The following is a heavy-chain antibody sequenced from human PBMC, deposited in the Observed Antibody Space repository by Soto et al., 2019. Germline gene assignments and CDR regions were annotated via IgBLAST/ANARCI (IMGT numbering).Heavy chain of an antibody. J-gene: IGHJ4*02. Sequence: SETLSLTCTVSGGSISSYYWSWIRQPPGKGLEWIGYIYYSGSTNYNPSLKSRVTISVDTSKNQFSLKLSSVTAEDTAVYYCAKDHTYDILTGLYDYWGQGTLVTVSS. CDR1: GGSISSYY. CDR3: AKDHTYDILTGLYDY. V-gene: IGHV4-59*12. CDR2: IYYSGST. D-gene: IGHD3-9*01.